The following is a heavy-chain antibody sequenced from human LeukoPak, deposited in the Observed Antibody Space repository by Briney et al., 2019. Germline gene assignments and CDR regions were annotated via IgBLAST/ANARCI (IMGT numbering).Heavy chain of an antibody. V-gene: IGHV1-2*02. Sequence: ASVKVSCKASGYTFTGYYMHWVRQAPGQGLEWMGWINPNSGSTNYAQKLQGRVTMTTDTSTSTAYMELRSLRSDDTAVYYCAGGDNYGFDYWGQGTLVTVSS. CDR2: INPNSGST. CDR1: GYTFTGYY. D-gene: IGHD4-11*01. J-gene: IGHJ4*02. CDR3: AGGDNYGFDY.